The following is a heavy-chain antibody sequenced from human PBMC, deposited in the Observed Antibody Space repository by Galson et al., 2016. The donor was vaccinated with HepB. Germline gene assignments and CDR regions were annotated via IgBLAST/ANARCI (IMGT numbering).Heavy chain of an antibody. Sequence: SVKVSCKASGYILTDYAMYWVRQVPGQGLEWMGWINTNTVNPTYAQGFTGRLVFSLDTSVNTAYMEIRSLKTEDSAVYYCARVVSMVQGVIKEGFDIWGQGTIVAVSS. D-gene: IGHD3-10*01. V-gene: IGHV7-4-1*02. CDR1: GYILTDYA. J-gene: IGHJ3*02. CDR3: ARVVSMVQGVIKEGFDI. CDR2: INTNTVNP.